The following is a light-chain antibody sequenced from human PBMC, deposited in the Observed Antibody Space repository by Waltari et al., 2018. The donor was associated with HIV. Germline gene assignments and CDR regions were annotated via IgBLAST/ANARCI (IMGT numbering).Light chain of an antibody. V-gene: IGLV3-25*03. CDR2: KDI. CDR1: ALPMKY. Sequence: YELTQSPSMPVSPGQTARISCPGDALPMKYCFWYQQKPGQAPVLVIYKDIERPSWVPGRFSASSSGTTVILTISGVQAEDEAVYYCQSTDSGGTHVVFGGGTKLTVL. CDR3: QSTDSGGTHVV. J-gene: IGLJ2*01.